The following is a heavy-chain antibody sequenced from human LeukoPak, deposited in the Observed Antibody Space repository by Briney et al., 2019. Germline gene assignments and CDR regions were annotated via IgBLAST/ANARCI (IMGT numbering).Heavy chain of an antibody. D-gene: IGHD3-22*01. CDR3: ARDDDSGTSILA. V-gene: IGHV3-33*01. CDR2: IWYDGSNK. CDR1: GFTFTSYG. J-gene: IGHJ5*02. Sequence: GGSLRLSCAVSGFTFTSYGIHWVRQAPDKGLEWVACIWYDGSNKYYADSVKGRFTISRDNSKNTLYLQMNSLRADDTALYYCARDDDSGTSILAWGQGTLVTVSS.